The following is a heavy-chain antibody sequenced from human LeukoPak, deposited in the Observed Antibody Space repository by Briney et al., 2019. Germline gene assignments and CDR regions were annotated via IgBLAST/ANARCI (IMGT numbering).Heavy chain of an antibody. CDR3: ARDADRLLWFGESIFDY. CDR2: IKQDGSEN. D-gene: IGHD3-10*01. V-gene: IGHV3-7*01. J-gene: IGHJ4*02. Sequence: GGSLRLSCAASGFTFSGAWMTWVRQAPGKGPEWVANIKQDGSENYYVDSVKGRFTISRDNAKNSLYLQMNSLRAEDTAVYYCARDADRLLWFGESIFDYWGQGTLVTVSS. CDR1: GFTFSGAW.